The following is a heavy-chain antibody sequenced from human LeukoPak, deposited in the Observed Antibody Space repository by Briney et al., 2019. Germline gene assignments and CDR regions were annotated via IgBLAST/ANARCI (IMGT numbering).Heavy chain of an antibody. J-gene: IGHJ4*02. Sequence: GGSLRLSCAASGFTFDDYAMHWVRQAPGKGLEWVSGISWNSGSIGYADSVQGRFTISRDNAKNSLYLQMNSLRAEDTALYYCAKVRDYYGSGSYSTIFDYWGQGPLVTVSS. CDR3: AKVRDYYGSGSYSTIFDY. CDR1: GFTFDDYA. V-gene: IGHV3-9*01. D-gene: IGHD3-10*01. CDR2: ISWNSGSI.